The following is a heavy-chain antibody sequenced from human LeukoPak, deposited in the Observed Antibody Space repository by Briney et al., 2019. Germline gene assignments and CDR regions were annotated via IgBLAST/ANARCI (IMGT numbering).Heavy chain of an antibody. CDR3: ARELDSSGWYDY. D-gene: IGHD6-19*01. Sequence: SETLSLTCTVSGGSLSSYYWSWIRQPARDGLEWIGRIYTSGVTNYNPSLKSRVTMSVDTSKNQFSLKLSSVTAADTAVYYCARELDSSGWYDYWGQGTLVTVSS. V-gene: IGHV4-4*07. CDR2: IYTSGVT. CDR1: GGSLSSYY. J-gene: IGHJ4*02.